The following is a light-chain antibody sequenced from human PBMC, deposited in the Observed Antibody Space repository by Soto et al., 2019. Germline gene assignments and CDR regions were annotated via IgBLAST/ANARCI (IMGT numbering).Light chain of an antibody. CDR1: QSISSY. V-gene: IGKV3-11*01. Sequence: EIVLTQSPATLSLPPGSLATLSFRASQSISSYLAWYQQNPGQAPRLLIYDASTRATGIPARFSGSGSGTDFTLTINGLEPEDSAVYYCQQRGNWPPTWTFGQGTKVDIK. CDR2: DAS. CDR3: QQRGNWPPTWT. J-gene: IGKJ1*01.